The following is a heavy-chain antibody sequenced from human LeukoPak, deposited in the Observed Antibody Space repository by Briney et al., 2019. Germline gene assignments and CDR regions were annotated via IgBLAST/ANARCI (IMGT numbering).Heavy chain of an antibody. J-gene: IGHJ6*03. D-gene: IGHD6-13*01. Sequence: GGSLRLSCAASGFTFSSYGMHWVRQAPGKGLEWVAVISYDGSNKYYADSVKGRFTISRDNSKNTLYLQMNSLRAEDTAVYYCARRYSSSWYAYYYYYYYMDVWGKGTTVTVSS. CDR1: GFTFSSYG. CDR3: ARRYSSSWYAYYYYYYYMDV. CDR2: ISYDGSNK. V-gene: IGHV3-30*03.